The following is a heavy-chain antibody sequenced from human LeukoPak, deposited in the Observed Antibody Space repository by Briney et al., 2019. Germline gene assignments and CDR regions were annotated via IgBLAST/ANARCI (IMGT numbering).Heavy chain of an antibody. Sequence: SETLSLTCTVSGGSISSSPHYWGWIRQPPGKGLEWIGEINHSGSTNYNPSLKSRVTISVDTSKNQFSLKLSSVTAADTAVYYCARAGYSSGWYWWKALEGTDFDYWGQGTLVTVSS. CDR2: INHSGST. D-gene: IGHD6-19*01. V-gene: IGHV4-39*07. J-gene: IGHJ4*02. CDR1: GGSISSSPHY. CDR3: ARAGYSSGWYWWKALEGTDFDY.